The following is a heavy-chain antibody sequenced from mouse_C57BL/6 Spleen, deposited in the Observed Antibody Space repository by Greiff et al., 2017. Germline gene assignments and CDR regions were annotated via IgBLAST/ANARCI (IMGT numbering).Heavy chain of an antibody. CDR1: GYTFTSYW. D-gene: IGHD1-1*01. J-gene: IGHJ1*03. CDR2: IYPGSGST. CDR3: AGYYYGSSPLYWYFDV. Sequence: VQLQQPGAELVKPGASVKMSCKASGYTFTSYWITWVKQRPGQGLEWIGDIYPGSGSTNYNEKFKSKATLTVDTSSSTAYMQLSSLTSEDSAVYYCAGYYYGSSPLYWYFDVWGTGTTVTVSS. V-gene: IGHV1-55*01.